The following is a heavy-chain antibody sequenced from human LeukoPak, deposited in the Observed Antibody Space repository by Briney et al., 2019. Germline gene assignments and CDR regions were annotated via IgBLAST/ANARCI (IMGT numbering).Heavy chain of an antibody. CDR3: AKDRGQLVPKYNWFDP. J-gene: IGHJ5*02. V-gene: IGHV3-23*01. CDR2: ISSSGSST. D-gene: IGHD6-6*01. Sequence: GGSLRLSCAASGFTFSSYAMNWVRQAPGKGLEWVSAISSSGSSTYYADSVKGRFTISRDNSKNTQYLQMNSLRAEDTAVYYCAKDRGQLVPKYNWFDPWGQGTLVTVSS. CDR1: GFTFSSYA.